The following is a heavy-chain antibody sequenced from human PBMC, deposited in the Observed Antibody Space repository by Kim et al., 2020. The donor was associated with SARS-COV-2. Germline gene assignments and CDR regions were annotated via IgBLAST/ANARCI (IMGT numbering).Heavy chain of an antibody. CDR1: GGSISSYY. V-gene: IGHV4-59*01. D-gene: IGHD6-19*01. CDR3: ARDSSSGLLDY. Sequence: SETLSLTCTVSGGSISSYYWSWIRQPPGKGLEWIGYIYYSGSTNYNPSLKSRVTISVDTSKNQFSLKLSSVTAADTAVYYCARDSSSGLLDYWGQGTLVTSPQ. CDR2: IYYSGST. J-gene: IGHJ4*02.